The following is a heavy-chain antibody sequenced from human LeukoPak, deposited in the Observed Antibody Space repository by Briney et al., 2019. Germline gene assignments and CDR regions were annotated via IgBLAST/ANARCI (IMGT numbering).Heavy chain of an antibody. J-gene: IGHJ4*02. CDR2: ISNNGGYT. V-gene: IGHV3-23*01. D-gene: IGHD2-15*01. CDR1: GFTFSSSA. Sequence: GGSLRLSCAASGFTFSSSAMSWVRQAPGKGLEWVSAISNNGGYTYYADSVQGRFTISRDNSKSALCLQMNSLRAEDTAVYYCAKQLGYCSDGSCYFPYWGQGTLVTVSS. CDR3: AKQLGYCSDGSCYFPY.